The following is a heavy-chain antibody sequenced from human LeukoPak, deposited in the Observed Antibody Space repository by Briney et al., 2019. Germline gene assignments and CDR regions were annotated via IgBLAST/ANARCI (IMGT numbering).Heavy chain of an antibody. CDR2: ISSSSSTI. V-gene: IGHV3-48*01. Sequence: GGSLRLSGAASGFTFSTYRMNWVRQAPGKGLEWVSDISSSSSTIYYADSVKGRFTISRDNAKNSLYLQMNSLRAEDTAVYYCARAWVGAAYFDYWGQGTLVTVSS. CDR3: ARAWVGAAYFDY. CDR1: GFTFSTYR. D-gene: IGHD2-15*01. J-gene: IGHJ4*02.